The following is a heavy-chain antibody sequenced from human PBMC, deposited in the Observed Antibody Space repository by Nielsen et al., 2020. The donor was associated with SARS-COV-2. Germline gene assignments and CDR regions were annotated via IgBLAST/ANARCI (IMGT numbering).Heavy chain of an antibody. CDR3: ARTDIVVVVAAGYYGMDV. D-gene: IGHD2-15*01. CDR2: ISAYNGNT. V-gene: IGHV1-18*01. J-gene: IGHJ6*02. Sequence: ASVKVSCKASGYTFTSYGISWVRQAPGQGLEWMGWISAYNGNTNYAQKLQGRVTMTIDTSTSTAYMELRSLRSDDTAVYYCARTDIVVVVAAGYYGMDVWGQGTTVTVSS. CDR1: GYTFTSYG.